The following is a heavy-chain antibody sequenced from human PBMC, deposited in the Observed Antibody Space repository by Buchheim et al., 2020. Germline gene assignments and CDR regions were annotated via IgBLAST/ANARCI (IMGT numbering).Heavy chain of an antibody. V-gene: IGHV3-30*04. CDR2: ISYDGSNK. D-gene: IGHD3-10*01. CDR1: GFTFSSYA. J-gene: IGHJ4*02. CDR3: AFTQKSYGSGSYVFDY. Sequence: QVQLVESGGGVVQPGRSLRLSCAASGFTFSSYAMHWVRQAPGKGLEWVAVISYDGSNKYYADSVKGRFTISRDNSKNTLYLQMNSLRAEDTAVYYCAFTQKSYGSGSYVFDYWGQGTL.